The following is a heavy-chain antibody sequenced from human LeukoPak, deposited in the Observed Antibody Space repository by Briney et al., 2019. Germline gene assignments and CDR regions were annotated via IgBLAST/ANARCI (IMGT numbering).Heavy chain of an antibody. J-gene: IGHJ6*03. Sequence: SGGSLRLSCAASGFTFSSYEMNWVRQPPGKGLEWIGEINHSGSTNYNPSLKSRVTISVDTSKNQFSLKLSSVTAADTAVYYCARGRNTMVRGAIGAETRYYYSHYMDVWGKGTTVTVSS. CDR3: ARGRNTMVRGAIGAETRYYYSHYMDV. CDR1: GFTFSSYE. V-gene: IGHV4-34*01. CDR2: INHSGST. D-gene: IGHD3-10*01.